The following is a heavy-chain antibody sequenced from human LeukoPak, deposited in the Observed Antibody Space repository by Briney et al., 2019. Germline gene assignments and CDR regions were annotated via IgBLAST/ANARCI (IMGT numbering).Heavy chain of an antibody. CDR1: GYTFTSYD. Sequence: ASVKVSCKASGYTFTSYDINWVRQATGQGLEWMGWMNPNSGNTGYAQKFQGRVTMTRNTSISTAYMELSSLRSEDTAVYYCARARGDSYNFDYWGQGTLVTVSS. J-gene: IGHJ4*02. V-gene: IGHV1-8*01. CDR3: ARARGDSYNFDY. D-gene: IGHD2-21*01. CDR2: MNPNSGNT.